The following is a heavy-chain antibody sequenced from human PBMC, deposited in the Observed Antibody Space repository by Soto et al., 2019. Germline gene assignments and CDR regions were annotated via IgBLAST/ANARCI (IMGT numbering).Heavy chain of an antibody. J-gene: IGHJ4*02. CDR3: AHRAALQGNWNGAYFDY. Sequence: QITLKESGPTRVKPKQSLTLTCTFSGFSLSTTGVGVGWIRQPPGKALERLALIYWDDDKRLSPSLKNRLTISKDTSQNQVVLTRADMDPVDTATSYCAHRAALQGNWNGAYFDYWGQGALVTVSS. CDR1: GFSLSTTGVG. V-gene: IGHV2-5*02. CDR2: IYWDDDK. D-gene: IGHD1-1*01.